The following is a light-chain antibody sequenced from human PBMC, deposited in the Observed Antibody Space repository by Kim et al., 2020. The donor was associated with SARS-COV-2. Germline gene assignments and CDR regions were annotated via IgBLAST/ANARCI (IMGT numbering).Light chain of an antibody. Sequence: TLGGRATLSCSASQSVSSDYLAWFQQKPGQAPRLLIYGVSKRATGIPDRFSGSGSGTDFTLTITRLEPDDFAVYFCQQYGNSPTTFGQGTKVDIK. J-gene: IGKJ1*01. CDR1: QSVSSDY. V-gene: IGKV3-20*01. CDR2: GVS. CDR3: QQYGNSPTT.